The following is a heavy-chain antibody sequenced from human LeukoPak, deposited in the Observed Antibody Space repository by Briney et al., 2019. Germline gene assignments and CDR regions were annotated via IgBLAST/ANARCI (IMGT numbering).Heavy chain of an antibody. Sequence: SETLSLTCTVSGGSISSYYWSWIRQPPGKGLEWIGYIYYSGSTNYNPSLKSRVTISVDTSKNQFSLKLSSVTAADTAVYYCATLELGATDDWGQGTLVTVSS. D-gene: IGHD1-26*01. J-gene: IGHJ4*02. V-gene: IGHV4-59*12. CDR3: ATLELGATDD. CDR1: GGSISSYY. CDR2: IYYSGST.